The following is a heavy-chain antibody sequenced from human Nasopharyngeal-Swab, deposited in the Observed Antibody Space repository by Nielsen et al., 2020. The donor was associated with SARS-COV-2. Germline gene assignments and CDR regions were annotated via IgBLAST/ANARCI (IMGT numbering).Heavy chain of an antibody. CDR2: IYYSGST. CDR1: GGSISSSSYY. J-gene: IGHJ3*02. V-gene: IGHV4-39*01. CDR3: ASLEYCSSTSCYRAYAFDI. Sequence: SETLSLTCTVSGGSISSSSYYWGWIRQPPGKGLEWIGSIYYSGSTYYNSSLKSRVTISVDTSKNQFSLKLSSVTAADTAVYYCASLEYCSSTSCYRAYAFDIWGQGTMVTVSS. D-gene: IGHD2-2*01.